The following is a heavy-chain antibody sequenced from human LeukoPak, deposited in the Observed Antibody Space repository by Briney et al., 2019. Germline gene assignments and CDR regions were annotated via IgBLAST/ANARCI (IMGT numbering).Heavy chain of an antibody. CDR1: GYSFTSYW. D-gene: IGHD1-26*01. V-gene: IGHV5-51*01. CDR3: ARQGSSPPGDKFFFVS. J-gene: IGHJ4*02. Sequence: GESLKISCKGSGYSFTSYWIGWVRQMPGKGLEWMGIIYPGDSDTRYSPSFQGQVTISADKSISTAYLQWSSLKASDTAMYYCARQGSSPPGDKFFFVSGGGETLSPVSS. CDR2: IYPGDSDT.